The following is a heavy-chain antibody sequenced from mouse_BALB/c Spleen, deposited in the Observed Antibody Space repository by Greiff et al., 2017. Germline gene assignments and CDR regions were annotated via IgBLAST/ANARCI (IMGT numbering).Heavy chain of an antibody. V-gene: IGHV5-4*02. CDR1: GFTFSDYY. CDR3: ARDLRRYAMDY. CDR2: ISDGGSYT. J-gene: IGHJ4*01. Sequence: EVQLVESGGGLVKPGGSLKLSCAASGFTFSDYYMYWVRQTPEKRLEWVATISDGGSYTYYPDSVKGRFTISRDNAKNNLYLQMSSLKSEDTAMYYCARDLRRYAMDYWGQGTSVTVSS.